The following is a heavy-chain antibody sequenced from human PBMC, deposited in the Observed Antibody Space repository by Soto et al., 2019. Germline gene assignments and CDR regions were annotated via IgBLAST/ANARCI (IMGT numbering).Heavy chain of an antibody. CDR3: ARPSLNDYDFWSGHYYYGMDV. J-gene: IGHJ6*02. CDR2: ISAYNGNT. CDR1: GYTFTSYG. D-gene: IGHD3-3*01. V-gene: IGHV1-18*01. Sequence: GASVKVSCKASGYTFTSYGISWVRQAPGQGLEWMGWISAYNGNTNYAQKLQGRVTMTTDTSTSTAYMELRSLRSDDTAVYYCARPSLNDYDFWSGHYYYGMDVWGQGTTVTVSS.